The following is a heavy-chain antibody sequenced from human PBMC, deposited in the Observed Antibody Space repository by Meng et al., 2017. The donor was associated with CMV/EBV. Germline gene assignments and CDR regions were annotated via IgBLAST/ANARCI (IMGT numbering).Heavy chain of an antibody. Sequence: GESLKISCAASGFTFSSYWMSWVRQAPGKGLEWVANIKQDGSEKYYVDSVKGRFTISRDNAKNSLYLQMNSLRAEDTAVYYCARGAGATYYFDYWGQGTLVTVSS. J-gene: IGHJ4*02. CDR1: GFTFSSYW. CDR2: IKQDGSEK. D-gene: IGHD1-26*01. CDR3: ARGAGATYYFDY. V-gene: IGHV3-7*01.